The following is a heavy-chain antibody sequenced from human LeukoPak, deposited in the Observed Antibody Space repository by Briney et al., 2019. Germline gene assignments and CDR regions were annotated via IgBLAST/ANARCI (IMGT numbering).Heavy chain of an antibody. Sequence: GGSLRLSCAASGFTFSSYAMHWVRQAPGKGLEWEAVISYDGSNKYYADSVKGRFTISRDNSKNTLYLQMNSLRAEDTAVYYCARGSRVAARSYYFDYWGQGTLVTVSS. J-gene: IGHJ4*02. CDR3: ARGSRVAARSYYFDY. CDR1: GFTFSSYA. CDR2: ISYDGSNK. V-gene: IGHV3-30-3*01. D-gene: IGHD6-6*01.